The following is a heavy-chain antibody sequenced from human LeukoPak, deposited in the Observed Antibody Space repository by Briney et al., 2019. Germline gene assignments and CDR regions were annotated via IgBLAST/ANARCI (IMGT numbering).Heavy chain of an antibody. CDR2: IKQDGSEK. CDR3: ARDVPVYNWNDAIDY. CDR1: GFTFSSYW. D-gene: IGHD1-1*01. V-gene: IGHV3-7*01. Sequence: GGSLRLSCAASGFTFSSYWMSWVRQAPGKGLEWVANIKQDGSEKYYVDSVKGRFTISRDNAKNSLYLQMNSLRAEDTAVYYCARDVPVYNWNDAIDYWGQGTLVTVSS. J-gene: IGHJ4*02.